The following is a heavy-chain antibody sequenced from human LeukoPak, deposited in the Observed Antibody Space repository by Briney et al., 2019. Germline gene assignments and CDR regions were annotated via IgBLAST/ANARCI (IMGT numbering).Heavy chain of an antibody. V-gene: IGHV3-23*01. CDR2: ISGSGTTT. D-gene: IGHD1-7*01. J-gene: IGHJ4*02. Sequence: SGGSLRLSCAASGFTFRNYAMSWVRQAPGKGLEWVSAISGSGTTTHYADSVKGRFTVSRDNSKNAVFLQMHSLGGEDTAVYYCSKGETDTGTLTHVYWGPGTLVTVSS. CDR3: SKGETDTGTLTHVY. CDR1: GFTFRNYA.